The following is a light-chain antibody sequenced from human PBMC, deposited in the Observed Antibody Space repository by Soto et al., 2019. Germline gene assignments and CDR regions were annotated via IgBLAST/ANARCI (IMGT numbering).Light chain of an antibody. CDR2: EVI. CDR3: SSYAGSNNYV. CDR1: SSDVGGYNY. J-gene: IGLJ1*01. V-gene: IGLV2-8*01. Sequence: QSALTQPPSASGSPGQSVTISCTGTSSDVGGYNYVSWYQQHPGRAPKLIIYEVIKRPSGVPDRFSGSKSGNTASLTVSGLQAEDEADYYCSSYAGSNNYVFGTGTKLT.